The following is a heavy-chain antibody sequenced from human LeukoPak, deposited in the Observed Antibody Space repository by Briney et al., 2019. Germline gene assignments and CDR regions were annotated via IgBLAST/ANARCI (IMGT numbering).Heavy chain of an antibody. CDR1: GGSISSYY. J-gene: IGHJ4*02. V-gene: IGHV4-59*08. Sequence: SETPSLTCTVSGGSISSYYWSWIRQPPGKGLEWIGYIYYTGNTNYNPSLKSRVTISVDTSKNQFSLNLSSVTAADTAIYYCARLGGATSPFGYWGQGTLVTVSS. CDR3: ARLGGATSPFGY. D-gene: IGHD1-26*01. CDR2: IYYTGNT.